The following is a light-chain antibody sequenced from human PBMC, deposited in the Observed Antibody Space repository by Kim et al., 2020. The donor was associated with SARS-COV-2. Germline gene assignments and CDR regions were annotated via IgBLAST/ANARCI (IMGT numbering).Light chain of an antibody. CDR2: AAS. Sequence: DNQMTQSPSSLSASVGDRVTITCRASQDIRNNLAWFHQKPGKAPKSLIYAASSLQSGAPSRFSGAGSGTDFTLTITTLQTEDCGTYYCQQYSGYPRTFGQGTKVEIK. J-gene: IGKJ1*01. V-gene: IGKV1-16*01. CDR1: QDIRNN. CDR3: QQYSGYPRT.